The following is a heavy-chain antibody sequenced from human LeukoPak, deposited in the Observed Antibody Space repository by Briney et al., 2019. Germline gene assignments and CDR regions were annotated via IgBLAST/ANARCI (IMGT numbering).Heavy chain of an antibody. CDR2: IIPIFGTA. D-gene: IGHD2-2*01. Sequence: GASVKVSCKASGGTFSSYAISWVRQAPGQGLEWMGGIIPIFGTANYARKFQGRVTITADESTSTAYMELSSLRSEDTAVYYCATPLLSGYSTNVYYFDYWGQGTLVTVSS. V-gene: IGHV1-69*01. J-gene: IGHJ4*02. CDR3: ATPLLSGYSTNVYYFDY. CDR1: GGTFSSYA.